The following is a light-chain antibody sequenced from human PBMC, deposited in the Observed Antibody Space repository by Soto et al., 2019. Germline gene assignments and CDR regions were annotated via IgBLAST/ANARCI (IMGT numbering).Light chain of an antibody. CDR3: CSYAGTSWV. V-gene: IGLV2-11*01. CDR1: SSDVGGYNY. J-gene: IGLJ3*02. Sequence: QSALTQPRSVSGSPGQSVTISCTGTSSDVGGYNYVSWYQQHPGKAPKVIIYDVNKRPSGVPDRFSGSKSDNTASLTISGLQAEDEADYYCCSYAGTSWVFGGGTKLTVL. CDR2: DVN.